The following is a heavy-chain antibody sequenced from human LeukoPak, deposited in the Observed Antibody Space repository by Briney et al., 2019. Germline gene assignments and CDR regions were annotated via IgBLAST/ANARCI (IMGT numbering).Heavy chain of an antibody. J-gene: IGHJ4*02. D-gene: IGHD5-18*01. CDR1: GFTFSSYW. CDR2: ISGSGGST. V-gene: IGHV3-23*01. CDR3: AKASTDTAMVTAVGGDFDY. Sequence: GGSLRLSCAASGFTFSSYWMSWVRQAPGKGLEWVSAISGSGGSTYYADSVKGRFTISRDNSKNTLYLQMNSLRAEDTAVYYCAKASTDTAMVTAVGGDFDYWGQGTLVTVSS.